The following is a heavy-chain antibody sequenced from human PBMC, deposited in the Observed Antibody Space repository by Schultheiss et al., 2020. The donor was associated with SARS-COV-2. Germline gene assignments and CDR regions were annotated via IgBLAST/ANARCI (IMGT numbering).Heavy chain of an antibody. CDR3: ATWDLGYYGMDV. CDR1: GASISSSNW. J-gene: IGHJ6*02. V-gene: IGHV4-4*02. D-gene: IGHD1-26*01. Sequence: SETLSLTCAVSGASISSSNWWSWVRQPPGKGLEWIGEIYHSGSTYYNPSLKSRVTISVDTSKNQFSLKLSSVTAADTAVYYCATWDLGYYGMDVWGQGTTVTVSS. CDR2: IYHSGST.